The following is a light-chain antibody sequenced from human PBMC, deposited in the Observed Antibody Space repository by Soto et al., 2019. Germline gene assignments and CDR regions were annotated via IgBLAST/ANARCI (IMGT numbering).Light chain of an antibody. Sequence: NFMLTQPHSVSESPGKTVTISCTRSSGSIASNYVQWYQQRPGSAPTTVIYEDNQRPSGVPGRFSGSIDTSSNSASLTISGLKTEDEADYYCQSYDSSNPWVFGGGTKLTVL. J-gene: IGLJ3*02. CDR2: EDN. CDR1: SGSIASNY. V-gene: IGLV6-57*04. CDR3: QSYDSSNPWV.